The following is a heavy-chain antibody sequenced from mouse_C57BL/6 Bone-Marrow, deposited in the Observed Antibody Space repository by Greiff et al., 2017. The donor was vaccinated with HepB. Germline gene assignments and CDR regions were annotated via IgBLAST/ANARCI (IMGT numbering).Heavy chain of an antibody. J-gene: IGHJ4*01. V-gene: IGHV5-17*01. Sequence: EVQRVESGGGLVKPGGSLKPSCAASGFTFSDYGMHWVRQAPEKGLEWVAYISSGSSTIYYADTVKGRFTISRDNAKNTLFLQMTSLRSEDTAMYYCARRSIHYYAMDYWGQGTSVTVSS. CDR2: ISSGSSTI. D-gene: IGHD2-10*02. CDR1: GFTFSDYG. CDR3: ARRSIHYYAMDY.